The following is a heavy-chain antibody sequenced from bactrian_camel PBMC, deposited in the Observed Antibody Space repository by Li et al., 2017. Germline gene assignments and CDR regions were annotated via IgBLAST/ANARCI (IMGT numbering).Heavy chain of an antibody. D-gene: IGHD5*01. J-gene: IGHJ4*01. CDR2: IDTGDGST. CDR1: GYTFNTYS. CDR3: AAGWSYGVGTLLRRHYNY. V-gene: IGHV3S1*01. Sequence: HVQLVESGGGSALAGGYVRLSCAASGYTFNTYSWFRQAPGKEREGVAAIDTGDGSTYYLNSVEGRFTISHDNAKKTTYLQMDHLKTEDTAIYYCAAGWSYGVGTLLRRHYNYWGQGTQVTVS.